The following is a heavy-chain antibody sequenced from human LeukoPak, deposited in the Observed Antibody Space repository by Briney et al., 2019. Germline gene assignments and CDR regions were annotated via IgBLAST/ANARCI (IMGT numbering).Heavy chain of an antibody. D-gene: IGHD2-15*01. J-gene: IGHJ5*02. CDR1: GFTFSSYA. CDR2: ISGSGGST. Sequence: GGSLRLSCAASGFTFSSYAMSWVRQAPGKGLEWVSAISGSGGSTYYADSVKGRFTISRDNSKNTLYLQMNSLRAEDTAVYYCAKYANYYCSGGSCYLNWFDPWGQGTLVTVSS. CDR3: AKYANYYCSGGSCYLNWFDP. V-gene: IGHV3-23*01.